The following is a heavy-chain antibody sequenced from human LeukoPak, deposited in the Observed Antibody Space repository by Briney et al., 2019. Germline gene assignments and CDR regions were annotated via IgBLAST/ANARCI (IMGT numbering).Heavy chain of an antibody. J-gene: IGHJ4*02. CDR2: INPHNGGA. D-gene: IGHD4-17*01. V-gene: IGHV1-2*02. Sequence: ASVKVSCKASEHSFTGYYIHWVRQAPGQGPEWMGWINPHNGGAKYADRLQGRVTMTRDTSIGTAYMELSRLRSDDTAVYYCARGGAGSAYYGWDFFRFDYWGQGTLVTVSS. CDR3: ARGGAGSAYYGWDFFRFDY. CDR1: EHSFTGYY.